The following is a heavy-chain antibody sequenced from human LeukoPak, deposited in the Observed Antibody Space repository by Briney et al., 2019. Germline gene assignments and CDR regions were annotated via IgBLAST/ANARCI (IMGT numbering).Heavy chain of an antibody. Sequence: SETLSLTCTVSGGSMRSYYWSWIRQPAGKGLEWIGRIWSTEIKDYTPSLKSRVTMSIDTSRNQFSLRLKSVTAADTAVYYCARGSGSATWEAFDIWGQGTVVTVSS. CDR3: ARGSGSATWEAFDI. CDR2: IWSTEIK. CDR1: GGSMRSYY. D-gene: IGHD1-26*01. V-gene: IGHV4-4*07. J-gene: IGHJ3*02.